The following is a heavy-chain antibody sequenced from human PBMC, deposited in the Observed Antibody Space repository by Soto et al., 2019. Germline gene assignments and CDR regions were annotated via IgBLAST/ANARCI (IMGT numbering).Heavy chain of an antibody. CDR3: EKDAKRGGSGDNYGMDV. V-gene: IGHV3-30*18. CDR1: GFTFSSYG. J-gene: IGHJ6*04. D-gene: IGHD3-10*01. CDR2: KSYVERNT. Sequence: QVQLVEAGGGVVQPGRSLRLSCAASGFTFSSYGMHWVRQAPGKGLEWVAVKSYVERNTYYADSVKGRFTISRDNSKNTLFLQVKRGGAEDMAVYYCEKDAKRGGSGDNYGMDVWGKGTAVTVSS.